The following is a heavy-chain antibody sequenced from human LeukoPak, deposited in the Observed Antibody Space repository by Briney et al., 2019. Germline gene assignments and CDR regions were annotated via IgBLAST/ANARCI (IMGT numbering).Heavy chain of an antibody. D-gene: IGHD3-9*01. CDR3: AKDPDNYYDILTGYSTFDY. J-gene: IGHJ4*02. CDR1: GFTFSYNS. CDR2: ISGSGGST. V-gene: IGHV3-23*01. Sequence: GGSLRLSCAASGFTFSYNSMNWVRQAPGKGLEWVSAISGSGGSTYYADSVKGRFTISRDNSKNTLYLQMNSLRAEDTAVYYCAKDPDNYYDILTGYSTFDYWGQGTLVTVSS.